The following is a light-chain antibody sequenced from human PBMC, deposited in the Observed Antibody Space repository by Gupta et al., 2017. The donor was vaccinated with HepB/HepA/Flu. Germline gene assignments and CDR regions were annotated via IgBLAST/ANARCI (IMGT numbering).Light chain of an antibody. CDR2: KAS. CDR3: QQYKNDLFT. V-gene: IGKV1-5*03. CDR1: QSISSW. J-gene: IGKJ3*01. Sequence: DIQMTQSPSTLSASVGDRVTITCRASQSISSWLAWYQQKPGKAPNLLIYKASSLESGVPSRFSGSGSGTECTLTISSLQPDDFATYYCQQYKNDLFTFGPGTKVDMK.